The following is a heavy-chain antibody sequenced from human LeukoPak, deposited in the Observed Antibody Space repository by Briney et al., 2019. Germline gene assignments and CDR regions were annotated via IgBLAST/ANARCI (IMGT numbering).Heavy chain of an antibody. CDR3: ARDDGGSSSSRYYYYMDV. Sequence: SETLSLTCTVSGGSISSSSYYWGWIRQPPGKGLEWIGSIYHSGSTYYNPSLKSRVTISVDTSKNQFSLKLSSVTVADTAVYYCARDDGGSSSSRYYYYMDVWGKGTTVTVSS. J-gene: IGHJ6*03. V-gene: IGHV4-39*07. CDR2: IYHSGST. CDR1: GGSISSSSYY. D-gene: IGHD6-6*01.